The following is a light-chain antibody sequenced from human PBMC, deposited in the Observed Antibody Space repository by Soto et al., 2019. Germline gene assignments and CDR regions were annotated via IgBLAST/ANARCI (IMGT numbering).Light chain of an antibody. J-gene: IGKJ1*01. CDR1: ESVSSN. V-gene: IGKV3-15*01. Sequence: EIVITQSPVTLSLSPGERATLSCRASESVSSNLAWYQQKPGQAPRLLIYDASTRATGIPVRFSGSGSGTEFTLTISSLQSEDFAVYYCQQYNNWPPGRTFGQGTKVEI. CDR2: DAS. CDR3: QQYNNWPPGRT.